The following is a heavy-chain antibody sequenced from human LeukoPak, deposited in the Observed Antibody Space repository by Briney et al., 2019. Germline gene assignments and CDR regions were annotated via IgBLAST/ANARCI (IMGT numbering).Heavy chain of an antibody. CDR3: AKDQVGLGYCSSTSCS. Sequence: PGGSLRLSCAASGFTFSSYAMHWVRQAPGKGLEWVAVISYDGSNKYYADSVKGRFTISRDNSKNTLYLQMNSLRAEDTAVYYCAKDQVGLGYCSSTSCSWGQGTLVTVSS. CDR2: ISYDGSNK. CDR1: GFTFSSYA. J-gene: IGHJ4*02. V-gene: IGHV3-30-3*01. D-gene: IGHD2-2*01.